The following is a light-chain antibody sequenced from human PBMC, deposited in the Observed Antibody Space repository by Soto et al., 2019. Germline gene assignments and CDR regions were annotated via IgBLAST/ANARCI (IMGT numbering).Light chain of an antibody. CDR1: QSVSSY. V-gene: IGKV3-20*01. CDR2: GAS. Sequence: VLTQSPGTLSLSPGERATLSCRASQSVSSYLAWYQQKPGQAPRLLMYGASSRATGIPDRLSGSGSGTDFTLTISRLEPEDFAVYYCQQYGSSPITFGQGTRLEIK. CDR3: QQYGSSPIT. J-gene: IGKJ5*01.